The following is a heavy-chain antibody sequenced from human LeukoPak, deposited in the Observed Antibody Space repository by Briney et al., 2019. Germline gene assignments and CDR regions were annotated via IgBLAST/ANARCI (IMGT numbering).Heavy chain of an antibody. Sequence: ASVKVSRKASGYIFSGYYMNWVRQAPGQGLEWMGWINPNSGGTNYAQKFQARVTMTRDTSISTVYMEVNSLRSDDTAVYYCARSAHHDTSGYYIDYWGQGTLVTVS. CDR1: GYIFSGYY. CDR2: INPNSGGT. J-gene: IGHJ4*02. CDR3: ARSAHHDTSGYYIDY. D-gene: IGHD3-22*01. V-gene: IGHV1-2*02.